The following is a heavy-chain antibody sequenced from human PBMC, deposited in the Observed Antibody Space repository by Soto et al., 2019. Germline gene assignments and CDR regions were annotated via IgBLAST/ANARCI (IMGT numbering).Heavy chain of an antibody. CDR1: GFTFSSYA. Sequence: PGGSLRLSCAASGFTFSSYAMSWVRQAPGKGLEWVSAISGSGGSTYYADSVKGRFTISRDNSKNTLYLQMNSLRAEDTAVYYCAKANGGPGGPQRKYFQHWGQGTLVTVSS. CDR3: AKANGGPGGPQRKYFQH. D-gene: IGHD2-8*01. J-gene: IGHJ1*01. CDR2: ISGSGGST. V-gene: IGHV3-23*01.